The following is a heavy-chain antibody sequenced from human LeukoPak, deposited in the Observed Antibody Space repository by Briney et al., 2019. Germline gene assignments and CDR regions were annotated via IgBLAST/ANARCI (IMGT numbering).Heavy chain of an antibody. Sequence: GGSLRLSCAASGFTFSSSAMSWVRQAPGKGLEWVSTISGSDSSTHYADSVKGRFTISRDNSKNTLYLQMNSLRAEDTAVYYCARDLGQYYDTSDNWFDPWGQGTLVTVSS. J-gene: IGHJ5*02. CDR2: ISGSDSST. V-gene: IGHV3-23*01. D-gene: IGHD3-22*01. CDR1: GFTFSSSA. CDR3: ARDLGQYYDTSDNWFDP.